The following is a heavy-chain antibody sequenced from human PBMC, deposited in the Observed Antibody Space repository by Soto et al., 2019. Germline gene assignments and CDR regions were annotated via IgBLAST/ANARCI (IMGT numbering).Heavy chain of an antibody. CDR3: AKGPNYYDSTNDLDY. CDR2: ISYDGSNK. V-gene: IGHV3-30*18. CDR1: GFTFSSYG. Sequence: GGSLRLSCAASGFTFSSYGMHWVRQAPGKGLEWVAVISYDGSNKYYADSVKGRFTISRDNSKNTLYLQMNSLRAEDTAVYYCAKGPNYYDSTNDLDYWGQGTLVTVSS. D-gene: IGHD3-22*01. J-gene: IGHJ4*02.